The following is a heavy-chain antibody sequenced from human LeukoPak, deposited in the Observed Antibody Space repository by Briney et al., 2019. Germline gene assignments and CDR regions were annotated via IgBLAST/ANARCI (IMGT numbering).Heavy chain of an antibody. CDR2: IIPIFGTA. CDR1: GYTFTSYG. J-gene: IGHJ5*02. CDR3: ARDGEITIFGVVTPNWFVP. Sequence: SVKASCKASGYTFTSYGISWVRQAPGQGLEWMGGIIPIFGTANYAQKFQGRVTITTDESTSTAYMELSSLRSEDTAVYYCARDGEITIFGVVTPNWFVPWGQGTLVTVSS. D-gene: IGHD3-3*01. V-gene: IGHV1-69*05.